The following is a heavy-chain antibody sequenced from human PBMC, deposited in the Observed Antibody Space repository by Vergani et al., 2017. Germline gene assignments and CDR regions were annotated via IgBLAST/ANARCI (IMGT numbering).Heavy chain of an antibody. D-gene: IGHD3-16*02. Sequence: EVQLVESGGGLVQPGGSLRLSCSASGFTFSSYAMHWVRQAPGKGLEYVSAISSNGGSTYYADSVKGRFTISRDNSKNTLYLQMSSLRAEDTAVYYCVKQAGLGELSLLYXFDDWGQGTLVTVSS. CDR3: VKQAGLGELSLLYXFDD. V-gene: IGHV3-64D*06. CDR1: GFTFSSYA. CDR2: ISSNGGST. J-gene: IGHJ4*02.